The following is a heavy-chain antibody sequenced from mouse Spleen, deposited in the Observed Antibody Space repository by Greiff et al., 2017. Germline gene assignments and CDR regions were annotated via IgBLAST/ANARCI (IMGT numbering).Heavy chain of an antibody. D-gene: IGHD2-3*01. CDR3: AREDGYYAFAY. J-gene: IGHJ3*01. CDR2: IYPGDGDT. Sequence: QVQLQQSGPELVKPGASVKISCKASGYAFSSSWMNWVKQRPGKGLEWIGRIYPGDGDTNYNGKFKGKATLTADKSSSTAYMQLSSLTSEDSAVYFCAREDGYYAFAYWGQGTLVTVSA. CDR1: GYAFSSSW. V-gene: IGHV1-82*01.